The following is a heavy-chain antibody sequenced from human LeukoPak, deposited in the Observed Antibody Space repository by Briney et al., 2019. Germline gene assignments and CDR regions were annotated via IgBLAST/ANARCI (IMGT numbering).Heavy chain of an antibody. CDR2: IYSSGST. CDR1: GGSISNYY. J-gene: IGHJ4*02. D-gene: IGHD2-2*02. Sequence: SETLSLTCTVSGGSISNYYWSWFRQPPGKGLEWIGYIYSSGSTNYNPSLNSRITISVDTSKNQFSLKLSSVTAADTAVYYCARSTSCYMKFCYFDYWGQGTLVTVSS. V-gene: IGHV4-59*01. CDR3: ARSTSCYMKFCYFDY.